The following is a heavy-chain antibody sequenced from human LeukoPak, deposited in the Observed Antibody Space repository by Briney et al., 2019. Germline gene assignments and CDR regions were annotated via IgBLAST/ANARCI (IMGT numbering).Heavy chain of an antibody. V-gene: IGHV1-18*01. CDR2: ISASNGNT. Sequence: GASVKVSCKAAGYTVTSYGIRGVRQAPGQGGEWMGWISASNGNTNYAQKLHRRVTMTTYTSTRPAYMHLRNLRADDTHLRYFLRLGFRSGCLDYWGEGTLDTVSS. CDR1: GYTVTSYG. D-gene: IGHD6-19*01. CDR3: LRLGFRSGCLDY. J-gene: IGHJ4*02.